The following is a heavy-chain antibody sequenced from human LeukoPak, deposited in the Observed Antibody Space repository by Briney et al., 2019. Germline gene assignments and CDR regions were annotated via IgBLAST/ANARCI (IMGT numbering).Heavy chain of an antibody. CDR1: GFTFSSYA. D-gene: IGHD1-26*01. CDR2: IGYSGGNT. J-gene: IGHJ6*03. Sequence: GGSLRLSCAASGFTFSSYAMSWVRQAPGKGLEWVSGIGYSGGNTYHADSVKGRFTISRDNSKHTLYLQMNSLRADDTALYYCAKVREGYYYYMDVWGKGTTVTVSS. V-gene: IGHV3-23*01. CDR3: AKVREGYYYYMDV.